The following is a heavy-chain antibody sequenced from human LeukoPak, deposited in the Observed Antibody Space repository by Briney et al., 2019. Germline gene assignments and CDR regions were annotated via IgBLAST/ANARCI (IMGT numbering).Heavy chain of an antibody. CDR1: GYTLTSYG. CDR3: ARDTYYYDSRDFDY. CDR2: ISAYNGNT. Sequence: ASVKVSCKASGYTLTSYGISWVRQAPGQGLEWMGWISAYNGNTNYAQKLQGRVTMTTDTSTSTAYMELRSLRSDDTAVYYCARDTYYYDSRDFDYWGQGTLVTVSS. V-gene: IGHV1-18*01. J-gene: IGHJ4*02. D-gene: IGHD3-22*01.